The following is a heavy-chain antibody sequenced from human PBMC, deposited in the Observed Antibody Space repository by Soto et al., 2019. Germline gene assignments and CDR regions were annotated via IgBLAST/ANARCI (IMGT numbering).Heavy chain of an antibody. V-gene: IGHV1-69*02. D-gene: IGHD1-26*01. J-gene: IGHJ4*02. Sequence: QVQLVQSGAEVKKPGSSVKVSCKASGGTFSSYTISWVRQAPGQGLEWMGRIIPILGIANYAQKFQGRVTITADKSTSTAYIELSSLRSEDTAVYYCARPRGSYYPLDYWGQGTLVTVSS. CDR3: ARPRGSYYPLDY. CDR1: GGTFSSYT. CDR2: IIPILGIA.